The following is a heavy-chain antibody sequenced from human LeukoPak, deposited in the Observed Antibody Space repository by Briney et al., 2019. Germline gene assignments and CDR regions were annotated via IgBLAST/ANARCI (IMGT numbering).Heavy chain of an antibody. Sequence: PGGSLRLSCAASGFTSSSYAMHWVRQAPGKGLEYVSAISSNGGSTYYADSVKGRFTISRDNSKNTLYLQMGSLRAEDMAVYYCARGDYYRTLDYWGQETLVTVSS. J-gene: IGHJ4*02. CDR1: GFTSSSYA. CDR2: ISSNGGST. V-gene: IGHV3-64*02. CDR3: ARGDYYRTLDY. D-gene: IGHD1-14*01.